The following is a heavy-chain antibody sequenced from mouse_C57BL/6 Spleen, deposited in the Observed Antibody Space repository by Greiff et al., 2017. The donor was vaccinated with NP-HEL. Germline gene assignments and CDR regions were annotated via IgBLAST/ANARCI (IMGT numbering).Heavy chain of an antibody. Sequence: VQLQQSGAELVKPGASVKLSCKASGYTFTEYTIHWVKQRSGQGLEWIGWFYPGSGSIKYNEKFKDKATLTADKSSSTVYMALSRLTSEDSAVYFCARHEENYYDYDGTWFAYWGQGTLVTVSA. D-gene: IGHD2-4*01. J-gene: IGHJ3*01. V-gene: IGHV1-62-2*01. CDR2: FYPGSGSI. CDR3: ARHEENYYDYDGTWFAY. CDR1: GYTFTEYT.